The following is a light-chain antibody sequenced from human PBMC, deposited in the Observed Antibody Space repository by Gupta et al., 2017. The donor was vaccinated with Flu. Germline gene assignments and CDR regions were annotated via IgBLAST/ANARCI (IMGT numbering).Light chain of an antibody. CDR3: QQRETSPYT. Sequence: DIVLTQSPATLSLSPGERATLSCRASQSVGNYLTWYQQKPGQAPRLLIYESSDRATGIPARFSGTGSGTDFTLTISSLEPEDFVGYYCQQRETSPYTFGQGTKLEIK. CDR2: ESS. J-gene: IGKJ2*01. V-gene: IGKV3-11*01. CDR1: QSVGNY.